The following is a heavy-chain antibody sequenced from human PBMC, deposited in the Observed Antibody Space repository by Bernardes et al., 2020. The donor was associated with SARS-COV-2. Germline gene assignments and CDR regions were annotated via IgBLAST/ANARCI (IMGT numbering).Heavy chain of an antibody. CDR2: ISTGGSTK. CDR1: GFTFSNAW. V-gene: IGHV3-11*04. D-gene: IGHD5-18*01. CDR3: AREYTYGFDS. J-gene: IGHJ4*02. Sequence: GGSLRLSCAASGFTFSNAWMSWVRQAPGKGLEWVSYISTGGSTKYYADSVKGRFTISRDNAKNSLYLQMNSLRAEDTAVYYCAREYTYGFDSWGQGTLVTVSS.